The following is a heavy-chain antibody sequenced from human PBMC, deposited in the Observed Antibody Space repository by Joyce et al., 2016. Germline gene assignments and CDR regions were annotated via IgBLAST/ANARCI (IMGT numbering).Heavy chain of an antibody. CDR2: IDPSDSYT. J-gene: IGHJ4*02. V-gene: IGHV5-10-1*01. CDR3: ARVSWNYDFWTDGDY. Sequence: EVQLVQSGAEVKQPGESLRISCKGSGYSFTSYWISWVRQMPGKGLEWMGRIDPSDSYTKYSPSFQGHVTISADKSISTAYLQWSSLKASDTAMYYCARVSWNYDFWTDGDYWGQGTLVTVSP. D-gene: IGHD3-3*01. CDR1: GYSFTSYW.